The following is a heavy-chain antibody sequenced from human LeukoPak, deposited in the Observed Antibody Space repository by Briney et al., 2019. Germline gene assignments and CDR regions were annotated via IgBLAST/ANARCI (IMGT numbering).Heavy chain of an antibody. CDR2: ISWNSGSI. D-gene: IGHD6-13*01. J-gene: IGHJ4*02. Sequence: GGSLRLSCAASGCTVDDYAMHWVRQAPGKGLEWVSGISWNSGSIGYADSVKGRFTISRDNAKNSLYLQMNSLRAEDTALYYCANTCSWLDYGGQGTLVTVSS. CDR1: GCTVDDYA. V-gene: IGHV3-9*01. CDR3: ANTCSWLDY.